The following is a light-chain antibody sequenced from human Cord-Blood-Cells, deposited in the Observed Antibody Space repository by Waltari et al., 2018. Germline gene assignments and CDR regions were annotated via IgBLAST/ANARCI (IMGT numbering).Light chain of an antibody. V-gene: IGKV1-39*01. CDR2: AAS. CDR1: QSISSY. Sequence: DIQMTQSPSSVSASVGDSVTITCRASQSISSYLNWYQQKPGKAPKLLIYAASSLQSGVPSRFSGSGSGTDFTLTISSLQPEDFATYYCQQSYSTPYTFGQGTKLEIK. CDR3: QQSYSTPYT. J-gene: IGKJ2*01.